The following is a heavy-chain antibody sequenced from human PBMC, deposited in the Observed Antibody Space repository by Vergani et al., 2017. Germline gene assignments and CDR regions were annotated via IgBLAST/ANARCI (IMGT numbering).Heavy chain of an antibody. Sequence: QVHLEQSGTEVKKPGSSVKVSCKVSGDIFNNYTVTWVRQAPGQGLGWMGRIIPIIRLATSAQKFQDRVKITGDTSTNTVYMEMNNLRSEDTAVYYCARVSPGDNSGWEPFDYWGQGTLVTVSA. V-gene: IGHV1-69*02. CDR3: ARVSPGDNSGWEPFDY. J-gene: IGHJ4*02. CDR2: IIPIIRLA. CDR1: GDIFNNYT. D-gene: IGHD6-19*01.